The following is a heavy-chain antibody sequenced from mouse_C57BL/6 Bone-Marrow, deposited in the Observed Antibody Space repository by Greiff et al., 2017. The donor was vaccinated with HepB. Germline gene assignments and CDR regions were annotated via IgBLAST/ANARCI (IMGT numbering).Heavy chain of an antibody. J-gene: IGHJ1*03. CDR3: ARNDYDPYWYFDV. Sequence: EVQRVESGGGLVKPGGSLKLSCAASGFTFSDYGMHWVRQAPEKGLEWVAYISSGSSTNYYADTVKGRFIISRDNAKNTLFLLITILRSEDNTITYCARNDYDPYWYFDVWGTGTTVTVSS. CDR1: GFTFSDYG. V-gene: IGHV5-17*01. D-gene: IGHD2-4*01. CDR2: ISSGSSTN.